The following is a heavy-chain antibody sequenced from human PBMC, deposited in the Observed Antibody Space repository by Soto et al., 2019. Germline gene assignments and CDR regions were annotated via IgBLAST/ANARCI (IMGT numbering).Heavy chain of an antibody. J-gene: IGHJ4*02. CDR2: IYYSGST. V-gene: IGHV4-39*01. CDR1: GGSISSSSYY. D-gene: IGHD1-26*01. CDR3: ARHRIGGSYGPKYYFDY. Sequence: SXTLSLTCTVSGGSISSSSYYWCWIRQPPGKGLEWIGSIYYSGSTYYNPSLKSRVTISVDTSKNQFSLKLSSVTAADTAVYYCARHRIGGSYGPKYYFDYWGQGTLVTVSS.